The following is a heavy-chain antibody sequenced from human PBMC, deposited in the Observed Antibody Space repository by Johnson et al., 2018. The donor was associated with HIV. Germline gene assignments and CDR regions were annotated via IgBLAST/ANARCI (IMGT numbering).Heavy chain of an antibody. J-gene: IGHJ3*02. V-gene: IGHV3-33*01. D-gene: IGHD3-22*01. CDR2: IWSDGSNK. Sequence: QVQLVESGGGVVQPGRSVRLSCAASGFIFSSYGMHWVRQAPGNGLEWVAVIWSDGSNKYYVDSVKGRFTISRDNAKNSLYLQMNSLRAEDTAVYYCARDGRKLTYYYDSSGYDDAFDIWGQGTMVTVSS. CDR1: GFIFSSYG. CDR3: ARDGRKLTYYYDSSGYDDAFDI.